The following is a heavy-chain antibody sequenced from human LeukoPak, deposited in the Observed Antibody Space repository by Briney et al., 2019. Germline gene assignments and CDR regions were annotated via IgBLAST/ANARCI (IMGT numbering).Heavy chain of an antibody. D-gene: IGHD2-15*01. V-gene: IGHV3-53*01. J-gene: IGHJ6*03. CDR2: IYSGGST. CDR3: ARDRYCSGGSCYPPGYYYYMDV. Sequence: GGSLRLSCAASGFTVSSNYMSWVRHAPGEGLEWGSVIYSGGSTYYADSGKGRFTISRDNSKNTLYLQMNSLRAEDTAVYYCARDRYCSGGSCYPPGYYYYMDVWGKGTTVTVSS. CDR1: GFTVSSNY.